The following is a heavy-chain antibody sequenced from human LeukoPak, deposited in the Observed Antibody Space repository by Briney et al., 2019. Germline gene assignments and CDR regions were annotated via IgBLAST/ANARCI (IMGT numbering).Heavy chain of an antibody. CDR1: GGSFSGYY. CDR2: IDQSGTT. Sequence: PSETLSLTCVVKGGSFSGYYLSWIRQPPGKGLEWIGEIDQSGTTNYNPSLKSRVAISIDTSKKQFSLTLTSMTAADTAVYYCARVPHYYFAYGYFDTWGQGTRVTVSS. CDR3: ARVPHYYFAYGYFDT. D-gene: IGHD2-21*01. J-gene: IGHJ4*02. V-gene: IGHV4-34*01.